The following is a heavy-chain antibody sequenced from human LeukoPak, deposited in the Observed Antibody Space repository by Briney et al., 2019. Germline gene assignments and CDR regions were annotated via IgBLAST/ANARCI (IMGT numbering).Heavy chain of an antibody. J-gene: IGHJ4*02. CDR1: GYTFTSYD. CDR2: MNPNSGNT. V-gene: IGHV1-8*03. CDR3: ARGHRKVAAHREYYFDY. D-gene: IGHD6-13*01. Sequence: ASVKVSCKASGYTFTSYDINWVRQATGQGLEWMGWMNPNSGNTGYAQKFQGRVTITRNTSISTAYMELSSLRSEDTAVYYCARGHRKVAAHREYYFDYWGQGTLVTVSS.